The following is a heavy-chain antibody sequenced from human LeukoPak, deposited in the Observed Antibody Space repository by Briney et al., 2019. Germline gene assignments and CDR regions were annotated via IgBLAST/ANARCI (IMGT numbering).Heavy chain of an antibody. D-gene: IGHD3-10*01. V-gene: IGHV4-34*01. CDR3: ARGLRDYYGSGSYYYFDY. CDR1: GGSFSGYY. J-gene: IGHJ4*02. CDR2: ISHSGST. Sequence: SETLSLTCAVYGGSFSGYYWSWIRQPPGKGLEWIGEISHSGSTNYNPSLKSRVTISVDTSKNQFSLKLSSVTAADTAVYYCARGLRDYYGSGSYYYFDYWGQGTLVTVSS.